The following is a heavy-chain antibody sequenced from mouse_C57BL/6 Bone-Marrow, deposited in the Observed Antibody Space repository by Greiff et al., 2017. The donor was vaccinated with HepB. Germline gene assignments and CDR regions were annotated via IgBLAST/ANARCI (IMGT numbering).Heavy chain of an antibody. CDR1: GFTFSSYA. CDR3: EREGEIYYDYDDYAMDY. CDR2: ISDGGSYT. V-gene: IGHV5-4*01. D-gene: IGHD2-4*01. J-gene: IGHJ4*01. Sequence: EVKLVESGGGLVKPGGSLKLSCAASGFTFSSYAMSWVRQTPEKRLEWVATISDGGSYTYYPDNVKGRFTISSDNAKNNLYLQMSHLKSEDTAMYYCEREGEIYYDYDDYAMDYWGQGTSVTVSS.